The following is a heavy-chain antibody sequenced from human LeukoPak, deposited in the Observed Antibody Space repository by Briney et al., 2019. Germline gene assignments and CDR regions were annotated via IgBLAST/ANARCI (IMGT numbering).Heavy chain of an antibody. CDR3: ANRHYHDSGHFDY. CDR2: ISGSGGST. Sequence: AGGSLRLSCAASGFTFSSYAMSWVRQAPGKGLEWVSAISGSGGSTYYADSVKGRFTISRDNSKDTLYLQMNSLRAEDTAVYYCANRHYHDSGHFDYWGQGTLVTVSS. D-gene: IGHD3-22*01. J-gene: IGHJ4*02. V-gene: IGHV3-23*01. CDR1: GFTFSSYA.